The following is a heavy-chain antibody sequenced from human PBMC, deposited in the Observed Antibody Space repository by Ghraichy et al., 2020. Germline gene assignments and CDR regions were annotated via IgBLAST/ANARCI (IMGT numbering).Heavy chain of an antibody. CDR2: ISGTGRTT. J-gene: IGHJ4*02. D-gene: IGHD3-16*01. CDR3: VKDRSLPAQGGGFDY. Sequence: GGSLRLSCAASGFSFTRYAMNWVRQAPVKGLEWVSAISGTGRTTYYADSVKGRVTISRDNSKNTVYLQMTSPRAEDTAIYYCVKDRSLPAQGGGFDYRGQGTLVTVSS. CDR1: GFSFTRYA. V-gene: IGHV3-23*01.